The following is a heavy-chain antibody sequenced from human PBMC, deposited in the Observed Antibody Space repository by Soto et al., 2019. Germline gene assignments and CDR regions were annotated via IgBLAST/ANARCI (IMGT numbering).Heavy chain of an antibody. J-gene: IGHJ5*02. CDR1: GGSISSGDYY. CDR2: IYYSGST. V-gene: IGHV4-61*08. D-gene: IGHD2-15*01. Sequence: SETLSLTCTVSGGSISSGDYYWSWIRQPPGKGLEWIGYIYYSGSTNYNPPLKSRVTISVDTSKNQFSLKLSSVTAADTAVYYCARGTVGYCSGGSCYGANWFEPWGQGTLVTVPS. CDR3: ARGTVGYCSGGSCYGANWFEP.